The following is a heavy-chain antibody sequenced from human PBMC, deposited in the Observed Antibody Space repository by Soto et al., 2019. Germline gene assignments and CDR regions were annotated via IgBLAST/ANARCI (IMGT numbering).Heavy chain of an antibody. Sequence: TLSLTCAVSGVSITRGASSWTWIRQPPGKGLEWIGYFSHSGSTYYNPSLKSRVTISVDRSKNQFSLKLNAVTTADTAVYYCAREVNYWFDPWGQGTLVTVSS. CDR3: AREVNYWFDP. CDR2: FSHSGST. CDR1: GVSITRGASS. D-gene: IGHD3-10*01. V-gene: IGHV4-30-2*01. J-gene: IGHJ5*02.